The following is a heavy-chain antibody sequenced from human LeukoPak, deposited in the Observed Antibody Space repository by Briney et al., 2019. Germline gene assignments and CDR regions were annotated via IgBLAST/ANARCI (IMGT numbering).Heavy chain of an antibody. Sequence: GRSLRLSCAASGFAFNVFGMHWVRQVPGKGLEWMVVTGHVGNDIRHADSVEGRFTVSRDNLKNTLYLQMNSLRAEDTAVYYCVRDKESRYFDSWGQGTLVTVSS. J-gene: IGHJ4*02. CDR1: GFAFNVFG. CDR2: TGHVGNDI. CDR3: VRDKESRYFDS. D-gene: IGHD3-9*01. V-gene: IGHV3-33*01.